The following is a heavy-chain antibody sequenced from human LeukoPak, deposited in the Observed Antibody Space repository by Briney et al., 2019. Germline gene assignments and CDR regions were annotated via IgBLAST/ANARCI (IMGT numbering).Heavy chain of an antibody. V-gene: IGHV1-46*01. J-gene: IGHJ4*02. CDR2: INPSGGSP. CDR1: GYTFTSYY. Sequence: ASVKVSCKASGYTFTSYYMHWVRQAPGQGLERMGIINPSGGSPSYAQKFQGRVTMTRDMSTSTVYMELSSLRSEDTAVYYCARGVVWSGYYTVPSPGGYWGQGTLVTVSS. CDR3: ARGVVWSGYYTVPSPGGY. D-gene: IGHD3-3*01.